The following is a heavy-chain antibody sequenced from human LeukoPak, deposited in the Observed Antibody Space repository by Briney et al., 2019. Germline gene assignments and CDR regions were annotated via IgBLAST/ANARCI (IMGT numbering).Heavy chain of an antibody. CDR1: GFTFSSYG. J-gene: IGHJ4*02. CDR2: IRYDGSNK. CDR3: AKDRYDSSGYFDY. Sequence: GGSLRLSCAASGFTFSSYGMHWVRQAPGKGLEWVAFIRYDGSNKYYADSVKGRFTISRDNSKNTLYLQMNSLRAEDTAVYYCAKDRYDSSGYFDYWGQGTLVTVSS. V-gene: IGHV3-30*02. D-gene: IGHD3-22*01.